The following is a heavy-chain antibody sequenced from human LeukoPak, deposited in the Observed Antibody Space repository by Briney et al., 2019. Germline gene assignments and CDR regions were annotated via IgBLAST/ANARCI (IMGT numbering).Heavy chain of an antibody. CDR1: GFTFSSYS. CDR3: ARDPYDYGDSYYDY. CDR2: ISSSSSYI. J-gene: IGHJ4*02. V-gene: IGHV3-21*01. Sequence: PGGSLRLSCAGSGFTFSSYSMNWVRQAPGKGLEWVSSISSSSSYIYYADSVKGRFTISRDNAKNSLYLQMNSLRAEDTAVYYCARDPYDYGDSYYDYWGQGTLVTVSS. D-gene: IGHD4-17*01.